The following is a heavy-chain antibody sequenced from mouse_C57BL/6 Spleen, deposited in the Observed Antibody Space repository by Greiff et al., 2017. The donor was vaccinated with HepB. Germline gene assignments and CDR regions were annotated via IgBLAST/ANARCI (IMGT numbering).Heavy chain of an antibody. V-gene: IGHV3-1*01. Sequence: EVQLQQSGPGMVKPSQSLSLTCTVTGYSITSGYDWHWIRHFPGNKLEWMGYISYSGSTNYNPSLKSRISITHDTSKNHFFLKLNSVTTEDTATYYCARGDWASMDYWGQGTSVTVSS. D-gene: IGHD4-1*01. CDR3: ARGDWASMDY. CDR1: GYSITSGYD. J-gene: IGHJ4*01. CDR2: ISYSGST.